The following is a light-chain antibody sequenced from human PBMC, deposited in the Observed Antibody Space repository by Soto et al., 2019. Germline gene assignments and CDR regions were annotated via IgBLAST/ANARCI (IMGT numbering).Light chain of an antibody. CDR1: QSISSW. V-gene: IGKV1-5*01. CDR2: DAS. J-gene: IGKJ5*01. Sequence: IQMTQSPCTLSASVGDRVTITCRASQSISSWLAWYQQKPGKAPKLLIYDASSLESGVPSRFSGSGSGTDFTLTISSLQPEDFATYYCQQLNSYVTFGQGTRLENK. CDR3: QQLNSYVT.